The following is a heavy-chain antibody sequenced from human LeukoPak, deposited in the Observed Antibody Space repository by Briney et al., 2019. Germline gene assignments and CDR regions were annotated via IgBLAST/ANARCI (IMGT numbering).Heavy chain of an antibody. CDR3: ASPIAVAGTPARGPETLGNFDY. Sequence: SVTVSCKASGGTFSSYAISWVRQAPGQGLEWMGGIIPIFGTANYAQKFQGRVTITADESTSTAYMELSSLRSEDTAVYYCASPIAVAGTPARGPETLGNFDYWGQGTLVTVSS. D-gene: IGHD6-19*01. V-gene: IGHV1-69*13. CDR1: GGTFSSYA. J-gene: IGHJ4*02. CDR2: IIPIFGTA.